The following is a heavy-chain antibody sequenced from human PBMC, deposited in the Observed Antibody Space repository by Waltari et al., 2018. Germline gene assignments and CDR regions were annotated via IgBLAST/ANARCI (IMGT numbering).Heavy chain of an antibody. CDR3: ALSRYGLASPKFDP. J-gene: IGHJ5*02. Sequence: QVQVQQWGAGLVKPSATLSLTCAVYGGSFSGYYWSFLLQPPGKALEWIGEIDHSGVTNYNPSLTSRATISVDTSRNQLSLKLTSVTAADTAIYYCALSRYGLASPKFDPWGQGTLVTVSS. D-gene: IGHD4-17*01. V-gene: IGHV4-34*02. CDR1: GGSFSGYY. CDR2: IDHSGVT.